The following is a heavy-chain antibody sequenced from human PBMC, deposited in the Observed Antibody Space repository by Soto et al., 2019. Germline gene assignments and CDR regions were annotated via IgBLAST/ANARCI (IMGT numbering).Heavy chain of an antibody. V-gene: IGHV3-23*01. D-gene: IGHD1-26*01. CDR3: AMRRVASGHFDY. J-gene: IGHJ4*02. CDR1: GFTFSSYA. Sequence: DVQLLESGGGLVQPAGSLRLSCAASGFTFSSYAMGWVRQGPGKGLEWVAGVSIGGSTHYADSVRGRFTISRDNSKNTLSLQMNSLTAEDTAVYCCAMRRVASGHFDYWGQGALVTVSS. CDR2: VSIGGST.